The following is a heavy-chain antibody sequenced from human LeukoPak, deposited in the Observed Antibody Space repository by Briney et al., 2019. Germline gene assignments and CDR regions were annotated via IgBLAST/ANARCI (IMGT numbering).Heavy chain of an antibody. D-gene: IGHD6-19*01. V-gene: IGHV3-23*01. CDR1: GFTFSSYV. J-gene: IGHJ4*02. CDR3: AKGSSSGRPYYFDY. Sequence: GGSLRLSCAASGFTFSSYVMSWVRQPPGKGLEWVSALSGSGGYTYYADSVKGRFTISRDNSNNALYLQMNSLRGEDTAVYYCAKGSSSGRPYYFDYWGQGTLATVSS. CDR2: LSGSGGYT.